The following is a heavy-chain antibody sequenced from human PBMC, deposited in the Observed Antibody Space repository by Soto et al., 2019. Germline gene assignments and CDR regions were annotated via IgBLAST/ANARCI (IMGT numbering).Heavy chain of an antibody. CDR3: QGGDF. D-gene: IGHD3-16*01. CDR2: INDSGNT. Sequence: PSETLSLTCAVSGGSFRGYFWSWIRQSPAKGLEWIGEINDSGNTYYSPSFKSRLTISVDTSTSQISLRLTSVTAADSAVYYCQGGDFWGQGTRVTVSS. V-gene: IGHV4-34*01. CDR1: GGSFRGYF. J-gene: IGHJ4*02.